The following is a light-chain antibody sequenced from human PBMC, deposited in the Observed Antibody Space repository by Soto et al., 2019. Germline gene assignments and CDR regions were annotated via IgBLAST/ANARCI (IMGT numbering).Light chain of an antibody. CDR1: QSISSW. V-gene: IGKV1-5*03. Sequence: DIQMTQSPSTLSASVGDRVTITCRASQSISSWLAWYQHKSGEAPKLLISQASILESGVPPRFSGSGSGTEFTLTITSLQPEDFATYYCQQYNSYSQPFGQGTKVDSK. J-gene: IGKJ2*01. CDR3: QQYNSYSQP. CDR2: QAS.